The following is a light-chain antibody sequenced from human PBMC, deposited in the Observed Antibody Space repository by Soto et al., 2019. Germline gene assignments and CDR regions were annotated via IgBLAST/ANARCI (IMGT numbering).Light chain of an antibody. Sequence: DIQMTQSPSTLSASVGDRVTITCRASQSISSWLAWYQQKPGKAPKLLIYDASSFESGVPSRFSGSGSGTEFTLTISSLQPDDFANYYCQQYNRPWTFGQGTKVEIK. V-gene: IGKV1-5*01. CDR2: DAS. J-gene: IGKJ1*01. CDR1: QSISSW. CDR3: QQYNRPWT.